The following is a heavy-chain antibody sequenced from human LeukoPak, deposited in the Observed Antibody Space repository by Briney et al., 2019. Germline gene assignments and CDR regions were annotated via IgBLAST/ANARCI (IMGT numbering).Heavy chain of an antibody. Sequence: SETLSLTCTVSGGSISSYYWSWIRQPPGKGLEWIGYIYDSGSTNYNPSLKSRVTISVDTSKNQFSLKLSSVTAADTAVYYCARRVHSSGWFELDYWGQGTLVTVSS. J-gene: IGHJ4*02. D-gene: IGHD6-19*01. CDR1: GGSISSYY. V-gene: IGHV4-59*08. CDR3: ARRVHSSGWFELDY. CDR2: IYDSGST.